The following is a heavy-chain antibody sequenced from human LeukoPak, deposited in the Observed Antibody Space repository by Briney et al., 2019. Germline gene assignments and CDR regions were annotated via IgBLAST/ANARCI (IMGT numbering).Heavy chain of an antibody. CDR2: IYYSGST. CDR1: GGSISSYY. Sequence: PSETLSLTCTVSGGSISSYYWSWIRQPPGKGLEWIGYIYYSGSTNYNPSLKSRVTISVDTSKNQFSLKLSSVTAADTAVYYCARAGQWLVYFDYWGQGPLVTVSS. J-gene: IGHJ4*02. V-gene: IGHV4-59*01. D-gene: IGHD6-19*01. CDR3: ARAGQWLVYFDY.